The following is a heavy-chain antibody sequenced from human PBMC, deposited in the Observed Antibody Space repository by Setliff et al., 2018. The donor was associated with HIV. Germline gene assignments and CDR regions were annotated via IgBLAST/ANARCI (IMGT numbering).Heavy chain of an antibody. CDR3: AKMHTAMDPDTFDI. D-gene: IGHD5-18*01. V-gene: IGHV3-30*02. CDR1: GFTFISYG. J-gene: IGHJ3*02. Sequence: GGSLRLSCAVSGFTFISYGMYWVRQAPGKGMEWVAFIRYDGSYRYCVDSVKGRFTISRDNSKNTMVLQMNSLRVEDTAIYYCAKMHTAMDPDTFDIWGQGTMVTVSS. CDR2: IRYDGSYR.